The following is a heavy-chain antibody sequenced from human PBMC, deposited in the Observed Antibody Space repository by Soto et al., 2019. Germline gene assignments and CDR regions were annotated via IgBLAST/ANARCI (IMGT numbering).Heavy chain of an antibody. J-gene: IGHJ5*02. CDR1: GYTFTSYG. CDR3: ARDTLQIIEAAGTVLRWFDP. CDR2: ISAYNGNT. Sequence: AASVKVSCKASGYTFTSYGISWVRQAPGQGLEWMGWISAYNGNTNYAQKLQGRVTMTTDTSTSTAYMELRSLRSDDTAVYYCARDTLQIIEAAGTVLRWFDPWGQGTLVTVSS. D-gene: IGHD6-13*01. V-gene: IGHV1-18*01.